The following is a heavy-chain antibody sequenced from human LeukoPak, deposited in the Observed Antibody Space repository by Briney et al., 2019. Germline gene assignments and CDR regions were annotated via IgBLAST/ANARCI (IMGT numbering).Heavy chain of an antibody. CDR1: GGTFSSYA. D-gene: IGHD3-22*01. J-gene: IGHJ5*02. Sequence: ASVKVSCKASGGTFSSYAISWVRQAPGQGLEWMGGIVPIFGTANYAQKFQGRVTITTDESTSTAYMELSSLRSEDTAVYYCARARSPSSGYLLRDHNWFDPWGQGTLVTVSS. V-gene: IGHV1-69*05. CDR3: ARARSPSSGYLLRDHNWFDP. CDR2: IVPIFGTA.